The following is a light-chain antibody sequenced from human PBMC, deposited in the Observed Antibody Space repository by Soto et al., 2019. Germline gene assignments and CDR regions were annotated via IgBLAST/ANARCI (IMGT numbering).Light chain of an antibody. Sequence: EIVMTQSPATLSVSPGERATLSCRSSPSVINNLAWYQQKPGQAPRLLIYDASTRATGIPARFSGSGSGTQFTLTINSLQPEDSAVYYCQQYSNWPPWTFGQGTKVDIK. V-gene: IGKV3-15*01. J-gene: IGKJ1*01. CDR2: DAS. CDR3: QQYSNWPPWT. CDR1: PSVINN.